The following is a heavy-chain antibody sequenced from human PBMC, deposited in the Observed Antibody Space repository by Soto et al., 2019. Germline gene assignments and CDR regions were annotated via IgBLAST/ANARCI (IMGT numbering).Heavy chain of an antibody. CDR2: ISAYNGNT. CDR3: ARAGEAYCGGDCYSVGY. CDR1: GYTFTSYG. D-gene: IGHD2-21*02. V-gene: IGHV1-18*01. J-gene: IGHJ4*02. Sequence: ASVKVSCKASGYTFTSYGISWERQAPGQGLEWMGWISAYNGNTNYAQKLQGRVTMTTDTSTSTAYMELRSLRSDDTAVYYCARAGEAYCGGDCYSVGYWGQGTLVSRSS.